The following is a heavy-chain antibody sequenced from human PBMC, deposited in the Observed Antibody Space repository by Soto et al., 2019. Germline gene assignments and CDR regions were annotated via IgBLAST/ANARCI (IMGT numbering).Heavy chain of an antibody. CDR1: GGSVSNKTYY. D-gene: IGHD4-17*01. V-gene: IGHV4-61*01. CDR3: ARTTAVPNTLRSRYFFDY. CDR2: VYYSGTT. J-gene: IGHJ4*02. Sequence: SETLSLTCSVSGGSVSNKTYYWSWIRQPPGKRQERIGYVYYSGTTNYNPSLKSRVTISVDLSKNQFSLRLSSVTTADTALYYFARTTAVPNTLRSRYFFDYWGQGTLVTVSS.